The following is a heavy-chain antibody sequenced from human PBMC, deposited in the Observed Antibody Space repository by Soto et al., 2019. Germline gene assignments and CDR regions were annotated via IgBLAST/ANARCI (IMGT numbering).Heavy chain of an antibody. J-gene: IGHJ4*02. CDR1: GGSISSSSYY. V-gene: IGHV4-39*01. CDR3: ARLVEFTGNYYGSGSYSDFDY. D-gene: IGHD3-10*01. CDR2: IYYSGST. Sequence: SETLSLTCTVSGGSISSSSYYWGWIRQPPGKGLEWIGSIYYSGSTYYNPSLKSRVTISVDTSKNQFSLKLSSVTAADTAVYYCARLVEFTGNYYGSGSYSDFDYWGQGTLVTVSS.